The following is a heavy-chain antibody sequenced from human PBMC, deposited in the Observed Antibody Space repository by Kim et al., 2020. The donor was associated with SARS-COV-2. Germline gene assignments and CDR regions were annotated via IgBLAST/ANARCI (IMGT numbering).Heavy chain of an antibody. D-gene: IGHD2-15*01. CDR3: AKGCSGGTCVDY. CDR1: GFTFSTYA. V-gene: IGHV3-23*01. J-gene: IGHJ4*02. CDR2: IGGSDGST. Sequence: GGSLRLSCAASGFTFSTYAMTWVRQAPGKGLEWVSTIGGSDGSTFYADSVKGRFTISRDNSRNTLHLQMNSLRAEDTAVYYCAKGCSGGTCVDYWGQGT.